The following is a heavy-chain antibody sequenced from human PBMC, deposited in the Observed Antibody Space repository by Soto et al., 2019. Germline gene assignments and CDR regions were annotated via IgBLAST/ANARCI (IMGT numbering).Heavy chain of an antibody. CDR3: EISGDNYCVLDS. Sequence: QVQLVESGGGLVKPGGSLRLTCAASGFSISDHYMSWIRQAPGKVLEWVSYSSNSGTFTKYADSVNGRFSFSRDNAKKSLDLEIHRLRGEDAAIYDCEISGDNYCVLDSWVQATPVTVSS. V-gene: IGHV3-11*05. J-gene: IGHJ4*02. CDR2: SSNSGTFT. CDR1: GFSISDHY. D-gene: IGHD4-17*01.